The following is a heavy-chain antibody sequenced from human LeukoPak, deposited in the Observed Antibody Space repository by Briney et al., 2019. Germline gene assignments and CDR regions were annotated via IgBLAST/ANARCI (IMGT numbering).Heavy chain of an antibody. CDR2: ITGSGGDA. V-gene: IGHV3-23*01. D-gene: IGHD2-15*01. CDR1: GFTFSNYA. CDR3: AKGLKGCSGPSCYYFFDF. J-gene: IGHJ4*02. Sequence: LPGGSLRLSCAASGFTFSNYAMSWVRQAPGKGLEWVSSITGSGGDAYYADSVKGRFTISRDNSKNTLDLQMNSLRAEDTAVYYSAKGLKGCSGPSCYYFFDFWGQGALITVSS.